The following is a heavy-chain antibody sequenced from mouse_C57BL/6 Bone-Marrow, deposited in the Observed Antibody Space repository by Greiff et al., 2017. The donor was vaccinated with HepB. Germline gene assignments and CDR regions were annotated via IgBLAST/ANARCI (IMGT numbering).Heavy chain of an antibody. D-gene: IGHD1-1*01. CDR1: GFTFSDYY. J-gene: IGHJ4*01. V-gene: IGHV5-16*01. CDR2: INYDGSST. CDR3: ARVPYGSRYYAMDY. Sequence: EVQLVESEGGLVQPGSSMKLSCTASGFTFSDYYMAWVRQVPEKGLEWVANINYDGSSTYYLDSLKSRFIISRDNAKNILYLQMSSLKSEDTATYYCARVPYGSRYYAMDYWGQGTSVTVSS.